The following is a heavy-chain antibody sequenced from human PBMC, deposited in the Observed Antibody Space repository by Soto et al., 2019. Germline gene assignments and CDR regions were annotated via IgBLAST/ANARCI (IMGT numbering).Heavy chain of an antibody. D-gene: IGHD3-10*01. J-gene: IGHJ6*02. V-gene: IGHV1-18*01. Sequence: AASVKVSCKASGYTFTSYGISWVRQAPGQGLEWMGWISAYNGNTNYAQKLQGRVTMTTDTSTSTAYMELRSLRSDDTAVYYCARAASRMVRGGDYYYYGMDVWGQGTTVTVSS. CDR1: GYTFTSYG. CDR3: ARAASRMVRGGDYYYYGMDV. CDR2: ISAYNGNT.